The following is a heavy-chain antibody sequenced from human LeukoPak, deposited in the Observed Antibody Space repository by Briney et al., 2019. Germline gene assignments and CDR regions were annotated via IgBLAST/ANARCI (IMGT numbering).Heavy chain of an antibody. J-gene: IGHJ6*03. Sequence: PGGSLRLSCAASGFSFSDYEMNWVRQAPGKGLECVANINQDGSDKYYVDSVKGRFTISRDDAKKSLYLQMNSLRAEDTAVYFCARYAEVYYYVDLWGTGTTVIVSS. CDR3: ARYAEVYYYVDL. CDR1: GFSFSDYE. CDR2: INQDGSDK. D-gene: IGHD2-8*01. V-gene: IGHV3-7*01.